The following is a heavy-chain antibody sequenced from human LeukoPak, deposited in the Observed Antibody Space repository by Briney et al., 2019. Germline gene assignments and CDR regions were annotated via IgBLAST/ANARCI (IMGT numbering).Heavy chain of an antibody. CDR2: ISSSSSYI. V-gene: IGHV3-21*01. CDR3: ARDWVPTVTTAAFDI. J-gene: IGHJ3*02. Sequence: GGSLRLSCAASGFTFSSYSMNWVRQAPGKGLEWVSSISSSSSYIYYADSVKGRFTISRDNAKNSLYLQMNSLRAEDTAVYYCARDWVPTVTTAAFDIWGQGTMVTVSS. D-gene: IGHD4-17*01. CDR1: GFTFSSYS.